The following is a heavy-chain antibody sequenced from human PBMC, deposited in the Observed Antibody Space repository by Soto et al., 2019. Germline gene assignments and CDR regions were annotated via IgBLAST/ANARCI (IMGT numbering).Heavy chain of an antibody. CDR1: VFTFSSDC. J-gene: IGHJ6*02. V-gene: IGHV3-7*01. Sequence: PGGSLRLSCAASVFTFSSDCMSCVCQAPGKGLEWVANIKQAGGQKYYADSVKGRFTLSSANAKHSLYLQMNSPRAEDTAVYYCARDPSIVLVPAATYYYYYYGMDVWGQGTTVTVSS. D-gene: IGHD2-2*01. CDR3: ARDPSIVLVPAATYYYYYYGMDV. CDR2: IKQAGGQK.